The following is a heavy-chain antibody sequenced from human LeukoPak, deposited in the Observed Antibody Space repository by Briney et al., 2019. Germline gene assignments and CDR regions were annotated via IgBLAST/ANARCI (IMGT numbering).Heavy chain of an antibody. V-gene: IGHV1-18*01. J-gene: IGHJ4*02. D-gene: IGHD3-22*01. CDR2: ISAYNGNT. CDR3: ARGAENYDSSGVDY. CDR1: GYTFPSYG. Sequence: ASVKVSCKASGYTFPSYGISWVRQAPGQGLAWMGWISAYNGNTNYAQKLQGRVTMTTDTSTSTAYMELRSLRSDDTAVYYCARGAENYDSSGVDYWGQGTLVTVSS.